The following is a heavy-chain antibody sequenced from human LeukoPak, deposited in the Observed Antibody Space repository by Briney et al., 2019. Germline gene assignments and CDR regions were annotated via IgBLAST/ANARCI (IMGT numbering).Heavy chain of an antibody. CDR3: ARDFRGEWKAGLPDY. V-gene: IGHV3-48*03. J-gene: IGHJ4*02. D-gene: IGHD3-10*01. Sequence: GGSLRLSCAASGFTFSSYEMNWVRQAPGKGLEWVSYISSSGSTIYYADSVKGRFTISRDNAKNSLYLQMNSLRAEDTAVYYCARDFRGEWKAGLPDYWGQGTLVTVSS. CDR1: GFTFSSYE. CDR2: ISSSGSTI.